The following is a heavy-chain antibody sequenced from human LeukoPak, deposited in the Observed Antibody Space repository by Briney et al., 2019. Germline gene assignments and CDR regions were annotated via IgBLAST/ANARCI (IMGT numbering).Heavy chain of an antibody. CDR3: ATSDSSSWQPYYYYYMDV. Sequence: GASVKVSCKASGYTFTSYYMHWVRQAPGQGLEWMGIINPSGGSTSYAQKFQGRVTMTEDTSTDTAYMELSSLRSEDTAVYYCATSDSSSWQPYYYYYMDVWGKGTTVTVSS. CDR1: GYTFTSYY. J-gene: IGHJ6*03. D-gene: IGHD6-13*01. V-gene: IGHV1-46*01. CDR2: INPSGGST.